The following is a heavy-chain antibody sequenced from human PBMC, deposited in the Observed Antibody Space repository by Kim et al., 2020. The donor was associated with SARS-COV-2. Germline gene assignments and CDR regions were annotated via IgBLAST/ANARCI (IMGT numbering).Heavy chain of an antibody. Sequence: DYAGPLKSRITIHADTSKNQFSLQLNSVSPEDTAVYYCARDTPGQKAYDIWGQGTMVTVSS. CDR3: ARDTPGQKAYDI. J-gene: IGHJ3*02. V-gene: IGHV6-1*01.